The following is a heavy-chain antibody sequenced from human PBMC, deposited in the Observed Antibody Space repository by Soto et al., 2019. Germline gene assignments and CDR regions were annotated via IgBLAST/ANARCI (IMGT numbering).Heavy chain of an antibody. CDR3: AAPGDHDAFCI. CDR2: INPSGGST. CDR1: GYTFTSYY. V-gene: IGHV1-46*01. J-gene: IGHJ3*02. Sequence: ASVKVSCKTSGYTFTSYYMHWVRQAPGQGLEWMGIINPSGGSTSYAQKFQGRVTMTRDTSTSTVYMELSSLRSEDTAVYYCAAPGDHDAFCIWGRGTMFAVSS.